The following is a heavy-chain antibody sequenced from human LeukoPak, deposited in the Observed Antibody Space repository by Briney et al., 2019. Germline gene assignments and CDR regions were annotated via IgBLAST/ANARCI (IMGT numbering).Heavy chain of an antibody. D-gene: IGHD6-13*01. CDR3: ARGLAAAANY. Sequence: PSETLSLTCAVYGGSFSGYYWSWIRQPPGKGLEWIGEINHSGSTNYNPSLKSRVTISVDTSKNQFSLKLSSVTAADTAVYHCARGLAAAANYWGQGTLVTVSS. CDR2: INHSGST. V-gene: IGHV4-34*01. CDR1: GGSFSGYY. J-gene: IGHJ4*02.